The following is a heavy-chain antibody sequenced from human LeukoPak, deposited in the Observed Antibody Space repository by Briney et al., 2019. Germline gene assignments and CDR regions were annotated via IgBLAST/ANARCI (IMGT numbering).Heavy chain of an antibody. D-gene: IGHD3-10*01. CDR2: IKQDGSEK. J-gene: IGHJ4*02. CDR3: ARDFGYGSGSYGVN. CDR1: GFTFSSYW. Sequence: PWGSLRLSCAASGFTFSSYWMSWVRQAPGKGLEWMANIKQDGSEKYYVDSVKGRFTISRDNAKNSLYLQMNSLRAEDTAVYYCARDFGYGSGSYGVNWGQGTLVTVSS. V-gene: IGHV3-7*01.